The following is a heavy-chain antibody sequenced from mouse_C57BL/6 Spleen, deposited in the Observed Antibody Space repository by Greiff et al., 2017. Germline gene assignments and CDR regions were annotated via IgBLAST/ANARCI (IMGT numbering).Heavy chain of an antibody. V-gene: IGHV1-9*01. J-gene: IGHJ4*01. D-gene: IGHD2-12*01. CDR3: ARTGWVYDCFDY. Sequence: VQLQESGAELVKPGASVKLSCKASGYTFTGYWIHWVKQRPGHGLEWIGEIYPGSGSTNYNEKFKGKATFTADTSSHTAYMQLSSLSSEDSASDCCARTGWVYDCFDYWGQGTSVTVSS. CDR2: IYPGSGST. CDR1: GYTFTGYW.